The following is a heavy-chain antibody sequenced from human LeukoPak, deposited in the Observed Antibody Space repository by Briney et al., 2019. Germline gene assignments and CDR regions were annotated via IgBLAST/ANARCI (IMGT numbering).Heavy chain of an antibody. CDR2: INPNSGGT. V-gene: IGHV1-2*04. Sequence: GASVKVSCKASGYTFTSYGISWVRQAPGQGLEWMGWINPNSGGTNYAQKFQGWVTMTRDTSISTAYMELSRLRSDDTAVYYCARGRGGWYTDYWGQGTLVTVSS. J-gene: IGHJ4*02. CDR1: GYTFTSYG. CDR3: ARGRGGWYTDY. D-gene: IGHD6-19*01.